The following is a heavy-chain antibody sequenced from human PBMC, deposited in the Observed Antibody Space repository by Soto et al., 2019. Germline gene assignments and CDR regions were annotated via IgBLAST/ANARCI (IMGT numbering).Heavy chain of an antibody. D-gene: IGHD6-19*01. V-gene: IGHV3-30-3*01. J-gene: IGHJ5*02. CDR1: GFSFSSYA. CDR2: ISHDGINK. CDR3: ARDMYSSDYFVKWFEP. Sequence: QVRLVESGGGVVQPGRSLRLSCTASGFSFSSYAMYWFRQPPGKGLEWVAVISHDGINKHYADSVKGRVTVSRDNSNPSLYLYLNRLRGEDTAMYYCARDMYSSDYFVKWFEPWGQGTLVTVSS.